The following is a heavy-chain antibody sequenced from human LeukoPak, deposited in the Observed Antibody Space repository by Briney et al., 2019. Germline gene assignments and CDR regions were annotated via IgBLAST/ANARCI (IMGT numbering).Heavy chain of an antibody. CDR3: ARDFRLVGGRYMDV. D-gene: IGHD3-10*01. CDR1: GGSFSDYY. CDR2: INHSGST. V-gene: IGHV4-34*01. Sequence: SETLSLTCAVYGGSFSDYYWSWIRQPPGKGLEWIGEINHSGSTNYNPSLKSRVTISVDTSKNQYSLKLSSVTAADTAVYYCARDFRLVGGRYMDVWGKGTTVTVSS. J-gene: IGHJ6*03.